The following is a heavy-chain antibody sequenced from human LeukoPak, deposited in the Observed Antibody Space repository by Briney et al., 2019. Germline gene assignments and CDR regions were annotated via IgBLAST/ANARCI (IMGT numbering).Heavy chain of an antibody. CDR3: ARVFIGYSGYDTFDY. Sequence: PGGSLRLSCAASGFTFSSYWMHWVRQAPGKGLVWVSRINSDGSSTSYADSVKGRFTISRDKAKNTLYLQMNSLRAEDTAVYYCARVFIGYSGYDTFDYWGQGTLVTVSS. D-gene: IGHD5-12*01. CDR1: GFTFSSYW. J-gene: IGHJ4*02. V-gene: IGHV3-74*01. CDR2: INSDGSST.